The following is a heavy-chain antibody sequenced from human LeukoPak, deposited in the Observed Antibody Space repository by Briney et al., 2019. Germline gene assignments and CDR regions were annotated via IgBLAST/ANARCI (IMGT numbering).Heavy chain of an antibody. Sequence: GGSLRLSCATSGIPFSDFSMSWVRQAPGKGLEWISTTNSGGTSTYYAESVKGRFTISRDNSKNTLYLQMSSLRVEDTAVYYCAKQSYARSLGEGGPGTLVSVSS. J-gene: IGHJ4*02. CDR2: TNSGGTST. CDR3: AKQSYARSLGE. CDR1: GIPFSDFS. V-gene: IGHV3-23*01. D-gene: IGHD2-8*01.